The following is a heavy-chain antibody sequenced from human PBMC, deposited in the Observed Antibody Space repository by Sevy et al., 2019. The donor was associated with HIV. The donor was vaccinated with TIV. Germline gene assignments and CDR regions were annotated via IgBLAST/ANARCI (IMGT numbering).Heavy chain of an antibody. CDR3: AGEGGFFGGGGGLDV. CDR1: ESTFTAYY. Sequence: ASVKVSCKASESTFTAYYIHWLRQAPGQGLEWMGWINPNSDDTNYAQKFQGRVSMAADTSISTAYMDLSRLRFDDTAVYYWAGEGGFFGGGGGLDVWGQGTTVTVSS. D-gene: IGHD3-16*01. CDR2: INPNSDDT. J-gene: IGHJ6*02. V-gene: IGHV1-2*02.